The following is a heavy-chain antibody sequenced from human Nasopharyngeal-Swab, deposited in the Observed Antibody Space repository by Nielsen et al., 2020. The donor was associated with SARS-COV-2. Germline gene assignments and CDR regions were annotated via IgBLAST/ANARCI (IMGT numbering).Heavy chain of an antibody. CDR2: IRSSSSYI. J-gene: IGHJ6*02. Sequence: GESLKISCAASGFTFNNYNFNWVRQAPGKGLEWVSSIRSSSSYIYYADPVKGRFTISRDNAKNSLYLQMNSLRAEDTAVYYCARDGLDYDFWSAYFMDVWGQGTTVTVSS. CDR1: GFTFNNYN. D-gene: IGHD3-3*01. CDR3: ARDGLDYDFWSAYFMDV. V-gene: IGHV3-21*01.